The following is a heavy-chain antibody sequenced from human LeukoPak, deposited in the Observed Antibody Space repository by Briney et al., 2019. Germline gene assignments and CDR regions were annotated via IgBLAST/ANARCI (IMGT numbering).Heavy chain of an antibody. J-gene: IGHJ4*02. V-gene: IGHV3-64*01. CDR2: ISSNGGST. CDR1: GFTFSSYA. Sequence: GGSRRLSCAASGFTFSSYAMHWVRQAPGKGLEYVSAISSNGGSTYYANSVKGRFTISRDNSKNTLYLQMNSLRAEDTAVYYCAKDRIVGAKGPFDYWGQGTLVTVSS. CDR3: AKDRIVGAKGPFDY. D-gene: IGHD1-26*01.